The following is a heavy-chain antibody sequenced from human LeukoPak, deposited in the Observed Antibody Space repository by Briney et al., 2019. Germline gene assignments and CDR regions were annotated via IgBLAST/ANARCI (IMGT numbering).Heavy chain of an antibody. D-gene: IGHD4-17*01. V-gene: IGHV3-30*02. CDR1: GFTFSSYG. CDR2: IRYDGSNK. CDR3: ARTDDYGDYDAFDI. Sequence: GGSLRLSCAASGFTFSSYGMHWVRQAPGKGLEWVAFIRYDGSNKYYADSVKGRFTISRDNSKNTLYLQMNSLRAEDTAVYYCARTDDYGDYDAFDIWGQGTMVTVSS. J-gene: IGHJ3*02.